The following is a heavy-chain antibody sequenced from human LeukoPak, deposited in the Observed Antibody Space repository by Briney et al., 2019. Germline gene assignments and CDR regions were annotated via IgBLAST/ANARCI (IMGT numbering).Heavy chain of an antibody. Sequence: PGGSLRLSCAASGFTFDSYVMTWVRLAPGKGLEWVSGIGTSGRSTYYADSVKGRFTISRDNSKNTLYLQMNSLRAEDTALYYCAKESGNAFNDPFDMWGQGTMVIVSS. CDR1: GFTFDSYV. CDR3: AKESGNAFNDPFDM. V-gene: IGHV3-23*01. CDR2: IGTSGRST. J-gene: IGHJ3*02. D-gene: IGHD3-16*01.